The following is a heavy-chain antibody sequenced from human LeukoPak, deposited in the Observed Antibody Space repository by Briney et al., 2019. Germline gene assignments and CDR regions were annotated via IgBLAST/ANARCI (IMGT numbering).Heavy chain of an antibody. CDR1: GFTFSSYA. CDR3: ARDPGEEDYFDY. CDR2: ISGSGGST. Sequence: GGSLRLSCAASGFTFSSYAMSWVRQAPGKGLEWVSAISGSGGSTYYADSVKGRFTISRDNSKNTLYLQMNSLRAEDTAVYYCARDPGEEDYFDYWGQGTLVTVSS. J-gene: IGHJ4*02. V-gene: IGHV3-23*01.